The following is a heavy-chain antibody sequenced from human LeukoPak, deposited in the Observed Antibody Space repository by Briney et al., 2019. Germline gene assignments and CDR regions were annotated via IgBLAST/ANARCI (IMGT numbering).Heavy chain of an antibody. CDR3: AKQSAGSSTWYSLHFDY. J-gene: IGHJ4*02. CDR1: GFTFSSYA. D-gene: IGHD6-13*01. CDR2: ISGSGDNT. V-gene: IGHV3-23*01. Sequence: GGSLRLSCAASGFTFSSYAMSWVRQAPGKGLEWVSAISGSGDNTYYADSVKGRFTVSRDNSKNTLYLQMNSLRAEDTAVYFCAKQSAGSSTWYSLHFDYWGQGTLATVSS.